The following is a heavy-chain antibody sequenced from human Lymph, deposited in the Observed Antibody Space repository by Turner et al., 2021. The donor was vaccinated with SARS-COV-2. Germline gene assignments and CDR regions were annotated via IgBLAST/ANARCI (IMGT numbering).Heavy chain of an antibody. V-gene: IGHV3-53*01. CDR2: IYSGGST. D-gene: IGHD4-17*01. Sequence: EVQLVESGGGSLQPGGSLRLSCAASRFTVSSNYMTWVRQAPGKGLECVSVIYSGGSTYYADSVKGRFTISRDNSKNTLYLQMNSLRAEDTAVYYCARVLPYGDYFDYWGQGTLVTVSS. CDR3: ARVLPYGDYFDY. CDR1: RFTVSSNY. J-gene: IGHJ4*02.